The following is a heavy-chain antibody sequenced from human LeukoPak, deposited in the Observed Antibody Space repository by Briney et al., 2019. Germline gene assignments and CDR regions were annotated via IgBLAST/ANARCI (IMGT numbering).Heavy chain of an antibody. Sequence: PSETLSLTCTVSGGSISSYYWSWIRQPPGKGLEWIGYIYYSGSTNYNPSLKSRVTISVDTSKNQFSLKLSSVTAADTAVYYCARETPMVRGGKNWFDPWGQGTLVTVSS. CDR1: GGSISSYY. V-gene: IGHV4-59*01. CDR3: ARETPMVRGGKNWFDP. CDR2: IYYSGST. D-gene: IGHD3-10*01. J-gene: IGHJ5*02.